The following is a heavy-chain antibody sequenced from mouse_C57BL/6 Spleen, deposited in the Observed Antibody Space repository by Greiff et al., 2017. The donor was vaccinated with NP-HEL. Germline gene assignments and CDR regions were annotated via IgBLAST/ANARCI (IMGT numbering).Heavy chain of an antibody. D-gene: IGHD4-1*01. V-gene: IGHV5-17*01. CDR3: ARWDYYFDY. CDR2: ISSGSSTI. Sequence: VQLKESGGGLVKPGGSLKLSCAASGFTFSDYGMHWVRQAPEKGLEWVAYISSGSSTIYYADTVKGRFTISRDNAKNTLFLQMTSLRSEDTAMYYCARWDYYFDYWGQGTTLTVSS. J-gene: IGHJ2*01. CDR1: GFTFSDYG.